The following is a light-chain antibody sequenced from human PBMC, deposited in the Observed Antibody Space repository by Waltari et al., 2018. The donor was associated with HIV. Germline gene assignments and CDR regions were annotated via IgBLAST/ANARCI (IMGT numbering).Light chain of an antibody. CDR1: QGISSY. CDR3: QQYYNFPRT. V-gene: IGKV1-8*01. J-gene: IGKJ1*01. CDR2: AAS. Sequence: AVRMTQSPSTFSASTGDIVTITCRASQGISSYLAWYQQKPGTAPKLLIYAASILQSGVPSRFSASGSGTNFTLTINCLQSEDLATYYCQQYYNFPRTFGQGTKVE.